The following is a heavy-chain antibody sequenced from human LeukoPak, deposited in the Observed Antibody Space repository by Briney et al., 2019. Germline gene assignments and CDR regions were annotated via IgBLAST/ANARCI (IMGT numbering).Heavy chain of an antibody. CDR2: IKDDGSVK. Sequence: PGGSLRLSCTASGFSFSSFWMSWVRQAPGKGLEWVANIKDDGSVKNHVDSLKGRFSISRDNARNSLYLQISSLRAEDTAVYYCARGIPYYYDSSGYLDYWGQGTLVTVSS. D-gene: IGHD3-22*01. J-gene: IGHJ4*02. CDR1: GFSFSSFW. CDR3: ARGIPYYYDSSGYLDY. V-gene: IGHV3-7*03.